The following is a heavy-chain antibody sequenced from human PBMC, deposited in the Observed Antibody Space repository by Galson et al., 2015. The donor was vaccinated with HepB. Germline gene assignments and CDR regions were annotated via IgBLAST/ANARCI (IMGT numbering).Heavy chain of an antibody. CDR3: ARAILSLRIAVAGPVYGMDV. CDR2: IYSGGST. D-gene: IGHD6-19*01. V-gene: IGHV3-66*01. Sequence: SLRLSCAASGFTVSSNYMSWVHQAPGKGLEWVSVIYSGGSTYYADSVKGRFTIYRDKSKNTLYLQMNSLRAEDTAVYYCARAILSLRIAVAGPVYGMDVWGQGTTVTVS. CDR1: GFTVSSNY. J-gene: IGHJ6*02.